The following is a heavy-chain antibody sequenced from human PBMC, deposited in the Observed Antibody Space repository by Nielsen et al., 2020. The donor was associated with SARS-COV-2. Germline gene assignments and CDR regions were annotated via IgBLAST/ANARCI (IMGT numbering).Heavy chain of an antibody. Sequence: GGSLRLSCVASGFTFSGSAMHWVRQASGKGLEWLGRIRSYANEYATAYAASVKGRFTISRDDSKNTAYLQMNGLKTEDTAVYYCSSPTVAYWGQGTLVTVSS. V-gene: IGHV3-73*01. J-gene: IGHJ4*02. D-gene: IGHD4-23*01. CDR1: GFTFSGSA. CDR3: SSPTVAY. CDR2: IRSYANEYAT.